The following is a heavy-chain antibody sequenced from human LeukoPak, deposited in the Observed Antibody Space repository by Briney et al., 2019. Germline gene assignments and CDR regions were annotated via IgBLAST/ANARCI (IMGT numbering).Heavy chain of an antibody. V-gene: IGHV3-64*01. CDR2: ISGNGRTT. CDR3: ARDLDSSSWAF. CDR1: GFTFSSYA. D-gene: IGHD6-13*01. J-gene: IGHJ4*02. Sequence: PGGSLRLSCAASGFTFSSYAIHWVRQAPGKGLQYVSAISGNGRTTYYGNSVKGRFTISRDNSKNTVYLQMHSLRAEDTAVYYCARDLDSSSWAFGGQGTLVTVSS.